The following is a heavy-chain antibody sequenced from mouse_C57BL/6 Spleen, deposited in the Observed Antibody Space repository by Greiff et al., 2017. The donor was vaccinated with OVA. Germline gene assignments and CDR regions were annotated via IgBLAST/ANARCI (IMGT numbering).Heavy chain of an antibody. J-gene: IGHJ1*03. CDR3: ARGKTGYFDV. D-gene: IGHD2-1*01. CDR2: IYPGSGNT. CDR1: GYTFTDYY. V-gene: IGHV1-76*01. Sequence: QVQLKQSGAELVRPGASVKLSCKASGYTFTDYYINWVKQRPGQGLEWIARIYPGSGNTYYNEKFKGKATLTAEKSSSTAYMQLSSLTSEDSAVYFCARGKTGYFDVWGTGTTVTVSS.